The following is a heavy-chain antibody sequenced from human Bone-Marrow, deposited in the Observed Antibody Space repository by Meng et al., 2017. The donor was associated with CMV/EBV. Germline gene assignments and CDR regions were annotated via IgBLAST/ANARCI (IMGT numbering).Heavy chain of an antibody. J-gene: IGHJ5*02. Sequence: ASVKVSCKASGYTFTSYGISWVRQAPGQGLEWMGWISAYNGNTNYAQKLQGRVTMTTDTSTSTAYMELRSLRSDDTAVYYCARCGLEVVPAYNWFDPWGQGPRVNGAS. V-gene: IGHV1-18*01. CDR3: ARCGLEVVPAYNWFDP. CDR1: GYTFTSYG. CDR2: ISAYNGNT. D-gene: IGHD2-2*01.